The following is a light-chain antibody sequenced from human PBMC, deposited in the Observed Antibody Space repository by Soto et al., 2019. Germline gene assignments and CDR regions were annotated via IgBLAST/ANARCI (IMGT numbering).Light chain of an antibody. V-gene: IGKV3-15*01. CDR1: QNVYNN. CDR3: QQCRNWPLT. J-gene: IGKJ4*01. CDR2: DAS. Sequence: EIVMTPYPATLSVSPGEGATLSCKASQNVYNNLAWYQQRPGQPPRLLIYDASTRATGISARFSGSGYGTEFTLTISSLQSEDFAVYFCQQCRNWPLTFGGGTKVDI.